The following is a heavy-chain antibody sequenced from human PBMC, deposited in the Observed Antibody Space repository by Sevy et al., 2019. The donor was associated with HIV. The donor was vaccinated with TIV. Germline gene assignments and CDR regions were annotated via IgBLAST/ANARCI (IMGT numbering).Heavy chain of an antibody. Sequence: SETLSLTCTVSGGSVTTGYRSWIRQPPGKGPEWIGYVYDIGRTAYSPSLKSRVTISLDTTKNQCSLQLNSITAADTAVYYCARVRDYGSGSFSPWFGPWGQGTLVTVSS. CDR2: VYDIGRT. V-gene: IGHV4-59*02. D-gene: IGHD3-10*01. CDR1: GGSVTTGY. J-gene: IGHJ5*02. CDR3: ARVRDYGSGSFSPWFGP.